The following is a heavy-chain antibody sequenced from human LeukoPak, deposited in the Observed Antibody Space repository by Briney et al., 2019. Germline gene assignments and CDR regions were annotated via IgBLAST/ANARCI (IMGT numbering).Heavy chain of an antibody. J-gene: IGHJ4*02. CDR3: ARCSGGSCYHSDGY. D-gene: IGHD2-15*01. CDR2: ISYHGSSQ. Sequence: GGSLRLSCAASGFTFSTYGMHWVRQAPGKGLEWVAVISYHGSSQYYADSVKGRFTISRDNAKNSLYLQMNSLRAEDTAVYYCARCSGGSCYHSDGYWGQGTLVTVSS. V-gene: IGHV3-30*03. CDR1: GFTFSTYG.